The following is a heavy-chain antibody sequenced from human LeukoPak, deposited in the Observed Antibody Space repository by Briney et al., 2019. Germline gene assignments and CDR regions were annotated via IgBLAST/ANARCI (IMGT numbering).Heavy chain of an antibody. V-gene: IGHV4-59*01. Sequence: PSETLSLTCTVSGGSISSYYWSWIRQPPGKGVEWIGYIYYSGSTNYNPSLKSRVTISVDTSKNQFSLKLSSVTAADTAVYYCARVRKQQLVLDYWGQGTLVTVSS. CDR1: GGSISSYY. CDR3: ARVRKQQLVLDY. CDR2: IYYSGST. D-gene: IGHD6-13*01. J-gene: IGHJ4*02.